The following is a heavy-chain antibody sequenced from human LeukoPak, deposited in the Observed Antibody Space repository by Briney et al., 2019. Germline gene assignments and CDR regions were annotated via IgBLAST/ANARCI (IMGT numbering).Heavy chain of an antibody. CDR1: GFTFSSSA. V-gene: IGHV3-23*01. D-gene: IGHD6-19*01. J-gene: IGHJ3*02. CDR2: ISGSGGNT. CDR3: AKGPPPYSGGWYAFDT. Sequence: GGSLRLSCPASGFTFSSSAMSWVRQAPGKGLEWVSGISGSGGNTYYADSVKGRFTISRDNSKNTLYLQMNSLRAEDTAVYYCAKGPPPYSGGWYAFDTWGQGTMVIVSS.